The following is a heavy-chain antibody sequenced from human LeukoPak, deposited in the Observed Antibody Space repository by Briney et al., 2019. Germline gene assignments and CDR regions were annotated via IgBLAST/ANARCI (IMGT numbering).Heavy chain of an antibody. D-gene: IGHD3-3*01. V-gene: IGHV1-18*01. CDR1: GYTFTSYG. CDR2: ISAYNGNT. CDR3: ARVGVGYDCWSGTRNDAFDI. J-gene: IGHJ3*02. Sequence: GASVKVSCKASGYTFTSYGISWVRQAPGQGLEWMGWISAYNGNTNYAQKLQGRVTMTTDTSTSTAYMELRSLRSDDTAVYYCARVGVGYDCWSGTRNDAFDIWGQGTMVTVSS.